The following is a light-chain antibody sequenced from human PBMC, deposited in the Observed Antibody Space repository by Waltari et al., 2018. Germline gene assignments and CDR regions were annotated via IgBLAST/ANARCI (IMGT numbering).Light chain of an antibody. CDR3: QQYYDTPRT. CDR2: WAS. CDR1: QTVLYSSDNNNY. V-gene: IGKV4-1*01. Sequence: DIVMTQSPDSLAVSLGERATTNCKSSQTVLYSSDNNNYLAWYQQKLGQPPKLLIYWASTRASGVPDRFSGSGSGTDFTLTISSLQAEDVAVYYCQQYYDTPRTFGQGTRVEIK. J-gene: IGKJ1*01.